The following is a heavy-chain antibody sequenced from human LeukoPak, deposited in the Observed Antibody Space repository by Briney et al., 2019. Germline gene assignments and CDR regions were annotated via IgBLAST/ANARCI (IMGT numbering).Heavy chain of an antibody. V-gene: IGHV3-20*04. J-gene: IGHJ4*02. CDR3: ARALFITIFDY. D-gene: IGHD3-9*01. CDR1: GFTFDDYG. CDR2: INWNGGST. Sequence: SGGSLRLSCAASGFTFDDYGMSWVRHAPGKGLEWVSGINWNGGSTGYADSVKGRFTISRDNAKNSLYLQMNSLRAEDTALYYCARALFITIFDYWGQGTLVTVSS.